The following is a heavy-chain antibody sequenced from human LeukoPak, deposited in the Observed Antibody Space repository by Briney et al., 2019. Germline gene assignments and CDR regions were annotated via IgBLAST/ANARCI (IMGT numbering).Heavy chain of an antibody. Sequence: SESRSLTCTVSGGSTSTSSSYWGWIRHPPGKGLEWIGSTVLAESTYYNPSLKRRVTISVATSKNQLSLELSPVTPADTAVYYFSRQVRVALDVFGYWGRGNQV. J-gene: IGHJ4*02. CDR3: SRQVRVALDVFGY. V-gene: IGHV4-39*01. D-gene: IGHD3/OR15-3a*01. CDR2: TVLAEST. CDR1: GGSTSTSSSY.